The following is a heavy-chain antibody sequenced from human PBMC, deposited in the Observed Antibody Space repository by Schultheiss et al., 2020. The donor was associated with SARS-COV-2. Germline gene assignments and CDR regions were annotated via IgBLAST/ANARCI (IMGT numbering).Heavy chain of an antibody. D-gene: IGHD3-3*01. V-gene: IGHV3-23*01. CDR2: ISGSGGST. CDR1: GFTFSSYA. J-gene: IGHJ3*02. Sequence: GGSLRLSCAASGFTFSSYAMIWVRQAPGKGLEWVSAISGSGGSTYYADSVKGRFTISRDNSKNTLYLQMNSLRAEDTAVYYCAKDVAIFGVVIPYDAFDIWGQGTMVTVSS. CDR3: AKDVAIFGVVIPYDAFDI.